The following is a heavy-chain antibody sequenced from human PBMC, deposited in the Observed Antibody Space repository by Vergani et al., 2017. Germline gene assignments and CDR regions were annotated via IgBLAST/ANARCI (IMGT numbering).Heavy chain of an antibody. J-gene: IGHJ6*02. V-gene: IGHV1-69*12. D-gene: IGHD5-12*01. CDR1: GGTFSSYA. CDR2: IIPIFGTA. Sequence: QVQLVQSGAEVKKPGSSVKVSCKASGGTFSSYAISWVRQAPGQGLEWMGGIIPIFGTANYAQKFQGRVTITADESTSTAYMELSSLRSEDTAVYYCARDRVDIVATTTYYYYYYGMDVWGQGTAVTVSS. CDR3: ARDRVDIVATTTYYYYYYGMDV.